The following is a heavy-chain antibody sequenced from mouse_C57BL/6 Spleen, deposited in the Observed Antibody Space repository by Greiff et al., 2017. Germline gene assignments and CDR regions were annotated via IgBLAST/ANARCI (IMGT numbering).Heavy chain of an antibody. J-gene: IGHJ4*01. V-gene: IGHV1-85*01. CDR2: IYPRDGST. Sequence: VKLVESGPELVKPGASVKLSCKASGYTFTSYDINWVKQRPGQGLEWIGWIYPRDGSTKYNEKFKGKATLTVDTSSSTAYMELHSLTSEDSAVYFCARHDYDEYYYAMDYWGQGTSVTVSS. CDR1: GYTFTSYD. CDR3: ARHDYDEYYYAMDY. D-gene: IGHD2-4*01.